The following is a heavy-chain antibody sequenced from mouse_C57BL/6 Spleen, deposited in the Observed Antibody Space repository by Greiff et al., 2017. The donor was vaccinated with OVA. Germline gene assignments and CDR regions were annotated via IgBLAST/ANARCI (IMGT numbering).Heavy chain of an antibody. V-gene: IGHV5-9*01. CDR1: GFTFSSYT. CDR3: ARHDYGSRGYFDV. D-gene: IGHD1-1*01. CDR2: ISGGGGNT. Sequence: EVKLMESGGGLVKPGGSLKLSCAASGFTFSSYTMSWVRQTPEKRLEWVATISGGGGNTYYPDSVKGRFTISRDNAKNTLYLQMSSLRSEDTALYYCARHDYGSRGYFDVWGTGTTVTVSS. J-gene: IGHJ1*03.